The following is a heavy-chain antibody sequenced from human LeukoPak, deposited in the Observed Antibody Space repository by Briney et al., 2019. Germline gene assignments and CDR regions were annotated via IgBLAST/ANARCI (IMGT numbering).Heavy chain of an antibody. CDR1: GGSFSGYY. D-gene: IGHD3-22*01. J-gene: IGHJ4*02. V-gene: IGHV4-34*09. Sequence: SETLSLTCAVYGGSFSGYYWSWIRQPPGKGLEWIGEINHSGSTYYNPSLKSRVTISVDTSKNQFSLKLSSVTAADTAVYYCARVLYDSSGYYGSNYFDYWGQGTLVTVSS. CDR3: ARVLYDSSGYYGSNYFDY. CDR2: INHSGST.